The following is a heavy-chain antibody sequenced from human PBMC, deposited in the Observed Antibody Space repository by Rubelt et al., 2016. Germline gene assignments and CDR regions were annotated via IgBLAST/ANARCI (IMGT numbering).Heavy chain of an antibody. Sequence: LQLQESGPGLVKPSETLSLTCFVSGGSISSSDYYWGWIRQPPGKGLEWVSVIYSGGSIYYADSVKGRFAISRDNSKNTLYLQMNSLRAEATAVYYCAKEAFGTGTYLPTFDYWGQGALVTVSS. V-gene: IGHV3-53*01. CDR3: AKEAFGTGTYLPTFDY. CDR2: IYSGGSI. J-gene: IGHJ4*02. CDR1: GGSISSSDYY. D-gene: IGHD3-10*01.